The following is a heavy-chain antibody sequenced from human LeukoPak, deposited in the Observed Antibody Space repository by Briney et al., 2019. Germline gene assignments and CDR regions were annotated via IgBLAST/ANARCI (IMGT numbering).Heavy chain of an antibody. Sequence: GSLRLSCAASGFTFSSYGMSWIRQPPGKGLEWIGYIFYTGSTNYNPSLKSRVTMSVDTSKNQFSLKLSSVTAADTAVYYCAAEELYGSGSYDAFDIWGQGTMVTVSS. J-gene: IGHJ3*02. CDR2: IFYTGST. CDR3: AAEELYGSGSYDAFDI. CDR1: GFTFSSYG. V-gene: IGHV4-59*12. D-gene: IGHD3-10*01.